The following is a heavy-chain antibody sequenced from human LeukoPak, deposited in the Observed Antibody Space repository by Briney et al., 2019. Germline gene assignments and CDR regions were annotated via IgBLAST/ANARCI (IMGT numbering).Heavy chain of an antibody. CDR2: IGSSGYTI. V-gene: IGHV3-11*01. CDR1: GFPFSNYY. J-gene: IGHJ4*02. D-gene: IGHD6-6*01. CDR3: ARPQTSSSSTASLGY. Sequence: GGSLRLSCAASGFPFSNYYMSWIRQAPGKGLEWISYIGSSGYTIYYADSVKGRFTISRDNAKNSLYLQMDSLGAEDTAIYYCARPQTSSSSTASLGYWGQGTLVTVSS.